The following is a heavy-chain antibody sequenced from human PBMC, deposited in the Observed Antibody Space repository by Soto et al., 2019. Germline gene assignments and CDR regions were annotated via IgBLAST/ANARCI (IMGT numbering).Heavy chain of an antibody. V-gene: IGHV3-23*01. CDR2: ISGSGANT. J-gene: IGHJ4*02. CDR3: AKDLVYFDSGTYSTLDY. CDR1: GFTFSNYA. Sequence: PGGSLRLSCAASGFTFSNYAMNWVRQAPGKGLQWVSGISGSGANTYYADFVKGRFTISRDNSKNTVYLQMNSLRAEDTAVYYCAKDLVYFDSGTYSTLDYWGQGTLVTVS. D-gene: IGHD3-10*01.